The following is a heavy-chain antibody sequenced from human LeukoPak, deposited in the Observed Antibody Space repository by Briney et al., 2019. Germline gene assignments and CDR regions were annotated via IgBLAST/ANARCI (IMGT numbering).Heavy chain of an antibody. CDR3: ATINYYGSGS. D-gene: IGHD3-10*01. Sequence: SETLSLTCAVYGGSFSGYYWSWIRQPPGKGLEWIGEINHSGSTNYNPSLKSRVTISVDTSKNQFSLKLSSVTAADTAVYYCATINYYGSGSWGQGTMVTVSS. CDR2: INHSGST. CDR1: GGSFSGYY. V-gene: IGHV4-34*01. J-gene: IGHJ3*01.